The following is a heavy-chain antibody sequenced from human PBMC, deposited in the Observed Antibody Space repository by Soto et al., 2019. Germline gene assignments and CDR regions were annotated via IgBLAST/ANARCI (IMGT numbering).Heavy chain of an antibody. CDR2: INPNSGGT. CDR1: GYTFTGYY. D-gene: IGHD6-13*01. Sequence: GASVKVSCKASGYTFTGYYMHWVRQAPGQGPEWMGWINPNSGGTNYAQKFQGRVTMTRDTSISTAYMELSRLRSDDTAVYYCARDRRRIAAAGTGHWFDPWGQGTLVTVSS. CDR3: ARDRRRIAAAGTGHWFDP. V-gene: IGHV1-2*02. J-gene: IGHJ5*02.